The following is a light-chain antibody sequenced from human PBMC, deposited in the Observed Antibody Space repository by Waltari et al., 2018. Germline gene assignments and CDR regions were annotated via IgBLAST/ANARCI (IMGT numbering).Light chain of an antibody. J-gene: IGLJ2*01. V-gene: IGLV1-51*02. CDR2: ENN. CDR1: SSNIGNNY. Sequence: QSVLTQPPSVSAAPGQKVTISCSGSSSNIGNNYVSWYQHLPGTAPDLLIYENNKLPAGIPDRFSGSKSGTSATLGITGLQTGDEADYYCGTWDSSLSAVVFGGGTKLTVL. CDR3: GTWDSSLSAVV.